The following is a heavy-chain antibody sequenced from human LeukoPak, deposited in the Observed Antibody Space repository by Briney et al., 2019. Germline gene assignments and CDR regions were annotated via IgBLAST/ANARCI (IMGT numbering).Heavy chain of an antibody. V-gene: IGHV1-2*06. J-gene: IGHJ4*02. CDR1: GYTFTGYY. CDR2: INPNSGGT. CDR3: ARDPGATTNSFDY. D-gene: IGHD1-1*01. Sequence: ASVKVSCKASGYTFTGYYIHWVRQAPGQGREWMGRINPNSGGTNYAQKFQGRVTMTRDTSISTAYMELRRLRSDDPAVYYCARDPGATTNSFDYWGQGTLVTVSS.